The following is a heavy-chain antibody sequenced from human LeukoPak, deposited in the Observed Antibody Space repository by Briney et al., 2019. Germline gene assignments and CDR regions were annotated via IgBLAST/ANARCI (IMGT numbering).Heavy chain of an antibody. J-gene: IGHJ5*02. D-gene: IGHD6-13*01. CDR2: ISSDSYYI. Sequence: GGSLRLSCVASGFSFSSYSMNWVRQAPGEGLEWVSAISSDSYYIYYTDSVEGRFTISRDNAKNSLYLQMNSLRVEDTAVYYCARDPSSWYGYNWFDPWGQGTLVTVSS. V-gene: IGHV3-21*01. CDR3: ARDPSSWYGYNWFDP. CDR1: GFSFSSYS.